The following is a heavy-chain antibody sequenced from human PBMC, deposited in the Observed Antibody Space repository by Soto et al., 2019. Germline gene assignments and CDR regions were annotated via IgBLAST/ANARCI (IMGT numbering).Heavy chain of an antibody. CDR3: VREDTGSFDY. CDR2: ILYDGSNK. J-gene: IGHJ4*02. Sequence: QVQLVESGGGVVQPGRSLRLSCAASGFTFNNYAMHWVRQAPGKGLEWVAGILYDGSNKYYAGSVKGRFTISRDNSKNTVSLQMNSLRPEDTAVYYCVREDTGSFDYWGQGTLVTVSS. D-gene: IGHD2-8*02. V-gene: IGHV3-30-3*01. CDR1: GFTFNNYA.